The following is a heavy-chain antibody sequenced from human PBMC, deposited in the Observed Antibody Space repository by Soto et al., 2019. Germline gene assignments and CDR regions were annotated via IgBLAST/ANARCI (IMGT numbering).Heavy chain of an antibody. V-gene: IGHV3-23*01. CDR2: ISGSGGST. CDR3: VVDGTIYYYYGMDV. J-gene: IGHJ6*02. Sequence: GGSLRLSCAASGFTFSSYAMSWVRQAPGKGLEWVSAISGSGGSTYYADSVKGRFTISRDNSKNTLYLQMNSLRAEDTAVYYCVVDGTIYYYYGMDVWGQGTTVTVSS. CDR1: GFTFSSYA. D-gene: IGHD2-2*01.